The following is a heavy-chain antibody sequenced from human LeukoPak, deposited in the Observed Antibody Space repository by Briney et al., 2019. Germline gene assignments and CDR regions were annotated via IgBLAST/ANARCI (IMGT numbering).Heavy chain of an antibody. CDR3: AREDTTGWFDP. V-gene: IGHV3-53*01. D-gene: IGHD4-17*01. Sequence: GGSLRLSCAASGFTVSSNYMSWVRQAPGKGLEWVSVIYSGGSTYYADSVKGRFTISRDNSKNTLYLQMNSLRAEDTAVYYCAREDTTGWFDPWGQGTPVTVSS. J-gene: IGHJ5*02. CDR1: GFTVSSNY. CDR2: IYSGGST.